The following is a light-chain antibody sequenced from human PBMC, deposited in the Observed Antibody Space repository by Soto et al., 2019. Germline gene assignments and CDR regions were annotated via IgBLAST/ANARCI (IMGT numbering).Light chain of an antibody. CDR3: QQYYNWPRT. V-gene: IGKV3-15*01. CDR1: QSVSSY. J-gene: IGKJ5*01. Sequence: EIVLTQSPATLSFSPEEIATLSCRASQSVSSYLAWYQQKPGQAPRLLFYGASTGATGLPARFSGSGSGTEFTLTINSLQAEDCAVYYCQQYYNWPRTCGQGTRREI. CDR2: GAS.